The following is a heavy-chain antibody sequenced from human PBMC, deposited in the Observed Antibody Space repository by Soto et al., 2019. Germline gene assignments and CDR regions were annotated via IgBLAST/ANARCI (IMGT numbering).Heavy chain of an antibody. CDR2: INHSGST. Sequence: QVQLQQWGAGLLKPSETLSLTCAVYGGSFSGYYWSWIRQPPGKGLEWIGEINHSGSTNYNPSLKSRVTISVDTSKNQFSLKLSSVTAADTAVYYCARLSGGSHEADLNWFDPWGQGTLVTVSS. CDR3: ARLSGGSHEADLNWFDP. D-gene: IGHD2-15*01. V-gene: IGHV4-34*01. J-gene: IGHJ5*02. CDR1: GGSFSGYY.